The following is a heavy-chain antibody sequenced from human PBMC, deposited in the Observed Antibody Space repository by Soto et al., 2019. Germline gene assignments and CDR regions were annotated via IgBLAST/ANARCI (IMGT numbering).Heavy chain of an antibody. J-gene: IGHJ3*02. D-gene: IGHD6-19*01. Sequence: SVKVSCKASGGTFSSYTISWVRQAPGLGLEWMGRIIPILGIANYAQKFQGRVTITADKSTSTAYMELSSLRSEDTAVYYCAVLAVAAQRYAFDIWGQGTMVTVSS. CDR3: AVLAVAAQRYAFDI. CDR1: GGTFSSYT. V-gene: IGHV1-69*02. CDR2: IIPILGIA.